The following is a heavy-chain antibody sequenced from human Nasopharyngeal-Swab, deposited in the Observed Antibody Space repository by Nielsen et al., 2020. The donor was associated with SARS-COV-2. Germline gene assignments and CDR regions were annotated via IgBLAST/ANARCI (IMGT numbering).Heavy chain of an antibody. CDR1: GFTFSNAW. CDR2: IKSKTDGGTT. Sequence: GGSLRLSCAASGFTFSNAWMSWVRQAPGKGLEWVGRIKSKTDGGTTDYAAPVKGRFTISRDDSKNTLYLQMNSLKTEDTAVYYCARDYYGSGSYLYYYYGMDVWGQGTTVTVSS. J-gene: IGHJ6*02. CDR3: ARDYYGSGSYLYYYYGMDV. V-gene: IGHV3-15*01. D-gene: IGHD3-10*01.